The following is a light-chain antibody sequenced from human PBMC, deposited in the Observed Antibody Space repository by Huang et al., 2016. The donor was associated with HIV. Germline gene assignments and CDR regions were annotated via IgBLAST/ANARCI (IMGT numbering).Light chain of an antibody. CDR2: GAS. CDR3: QQLHSYPIT. Sequence: LTQSPSSLSASVGDTVIISCRASQDIGTSLAWYQQKTGGSPKLLISGASTLQSGVPSRFSGDSVGTDFTLFINNLQPEDFATYYCQQLHSYPITFGQGTRLDMK. CDR1: QDIGTS. J-gene: IGKJ5*01. V-gene: IGKV1-13*02.